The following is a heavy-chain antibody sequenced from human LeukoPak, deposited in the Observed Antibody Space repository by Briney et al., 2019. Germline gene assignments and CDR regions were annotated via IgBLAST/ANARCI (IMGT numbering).Heavy chain of an antibody. D-gene: IGHD3-10*01. V-gene: IGHV1-3*01. J-gene: IGHJ4*02. CDR1: GYTFTSYA. Sequence: ASVKVSCKASGYTFTSYAMHWVRQAPGQRLEWMGWINAGNGNTKYSQKFQGRVTITRDTSASTAYMELSSLRSEDTAVYYCARASNTMVRGVINGLGYWGQGTLVTVSS. CDR2: INAGNGNT. CDR3: ARASNTMVRGVINGLGY.